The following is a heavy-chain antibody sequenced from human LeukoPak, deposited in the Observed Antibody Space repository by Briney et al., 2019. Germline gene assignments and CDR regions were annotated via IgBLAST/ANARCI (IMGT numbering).Heavy chain of an antibody. J-gene: IGHJ6*04. V-gene: IGHV3-7*01. Sequence: GGSLRLSCAASGFTFSSYWMSWVRQAPGKGLEWVANIKQDGSEKYYVDSVKGRFTISRDNAKNSLYLQMNSLRAEDTAVYYCAREGDSYYDILTGYYMDVWGKGTTVTISS. CDR3: AREGDSYYDILTGYYMDV. D-gene: IGHD3-9*01. CDR1: GFTFSSYW. CDR2: IKQDGSEK.